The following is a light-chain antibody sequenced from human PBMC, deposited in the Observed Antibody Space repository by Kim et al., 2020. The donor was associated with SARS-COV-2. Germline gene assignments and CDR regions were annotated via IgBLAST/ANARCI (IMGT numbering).Light chain of an antibody. J-gene: IGKJ2*01. CDR3: QTYDTVPYN. CDR2: AVS. CDR1: QVIRKY. Sequence: DIQMTQSPSSLSASVGDRVTITCRASQVIRKYVAWYQQKPGKIPKLLIHAVSTLHSGVPSRFSGGGSGTDFTLTIRGLQPEDVATYYCQTYDTVPYNCGQGTKLEI. V-gene: IGKV1-27*01.